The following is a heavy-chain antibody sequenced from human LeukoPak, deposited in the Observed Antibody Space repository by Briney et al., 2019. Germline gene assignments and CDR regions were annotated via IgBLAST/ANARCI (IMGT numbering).Heavy chain of an antibody. V-gene: IGHV4-59*08. J-gene: IGHJ4*02. Sequence: SETLSLTCTVSGGSISSYYWSWIRQPPGKGLEWIGYLYYSGSTNYNPSLKSRVTISVDTSKNQFSLKLSSVTAADTAVYYCARVEMATAGGFDYWGQGTLVTVSS. CDR2: LYYSGST. CDR1: GGSISSYY. CDR3: ARVEMATAGGFDY. D-gene: IGHD5-24*01.